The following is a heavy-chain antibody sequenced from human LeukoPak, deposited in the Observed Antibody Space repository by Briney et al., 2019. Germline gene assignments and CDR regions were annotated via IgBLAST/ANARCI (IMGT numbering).Heavy chain of an antibody. V-gene: IGHV3-48*03. Sequence: PGGSLRLSCAASGFTFSSYEMNWVRQAPGKGLEWVSYISSSGSTTHYANSVKGRFTISRDKAKKSLYLQINSLRAEDTAVYYCARDNYDSSGYYFDWGQGTLVTVSS. CDR2: ISSSGSTT. D-gene: IGHD3-22*01. CDR1: GFTFSSYE. J-gene: IGHJ4*02. CDR3: ARDNYDSSGYYFD.